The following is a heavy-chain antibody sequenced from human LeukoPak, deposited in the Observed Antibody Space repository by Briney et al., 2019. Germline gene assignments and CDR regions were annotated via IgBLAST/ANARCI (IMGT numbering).Heavy chain of an antibody. D-gene: IGHD3-3*01. CDR2: MNPNSGNT. CDR1: GYTFTSYD. Sequence: GASVKVSCKASGYTFTSYDINWVRQATGQGLEWMGWMNPNSGNTGYAQKFQGRVTMTRNTSISTAYMELSSLRSEDTAVYYCARGGNYYDFWSGYYTLHSRYGMDVWGQGTTVTVSS. V-gene: IGHV1-8*01. CDR3: ARGGNYYDFWSGYYTLHSRYGMDV. J-gene: IGHJ6*02.